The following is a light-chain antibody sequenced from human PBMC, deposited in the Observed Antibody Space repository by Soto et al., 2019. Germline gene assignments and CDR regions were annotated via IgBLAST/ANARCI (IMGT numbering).Light chain of an antibody. J-gene: IGKJ1*01. CDR1: QSVSSN. CDR2: GAS. V-gene: IGKV3-15*01. CDR3: QHQSSWPRT. Sequence: EIVMTQSPATLSLSPGERATLSCRASQSVSSNLAWYQQKPGQAPRLLIYGASTRATGIPARFSGSGSGTEFTLTISSLQSEDFAVYYCQHQSSWPRTFGQGTKVDI.